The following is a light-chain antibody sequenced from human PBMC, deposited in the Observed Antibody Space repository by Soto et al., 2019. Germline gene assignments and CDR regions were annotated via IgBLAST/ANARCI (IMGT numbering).Light chain of an antibody. CDR3: QQYGTSPIT. CDR2: GAS. J-gene: IGKJ5*01. V-gene: IGKV3-20*01. CDR1: QSVSSSY. Sequence: SRGTLYLSRGGSATLYCRASQSVSSSYLAWYQQKPGQAPRLLIYGASSRATGIPDRFSGSRSGRDFTLTISRLEPAEFTVYYCQQYGTSPITLGQGTRLEIK.